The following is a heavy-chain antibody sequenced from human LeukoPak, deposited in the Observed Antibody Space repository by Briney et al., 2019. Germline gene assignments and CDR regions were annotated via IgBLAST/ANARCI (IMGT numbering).Heavy chain of an antibody. CDR3: ARLRSQASRNWFDP. D-gene: IGHD3-3*01. CDR1: GGTFSSYA. CDR2: IIPIFGTA. J-gene: IGHJ5*02. V-gene: IGHV1-69*05. Sequence: GASVKVSCKASGGTFSSYAISWVRQAPGQGLEWMGGIIPIFGTANYAQKFQGRVTITTDESTSTAYMELSSLRSDDTAVYYCARLRSQASRNWFDPWGQGTLVTVSS.